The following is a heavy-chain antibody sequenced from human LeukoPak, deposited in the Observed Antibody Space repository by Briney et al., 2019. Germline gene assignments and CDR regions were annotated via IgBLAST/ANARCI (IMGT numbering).Heavy chain of an antibody. CDR2: INPNSGGT. V-gene: IGHV1-2*02. CDR1: GYTFTGYY. Sequence: RASVKVSCKASGYTFTGYYMHWVRQAPGQGLEWMGWINPNSGGTNYAQKFQGRVTMTRDTSISTAYMELRSLSSDDTAVYYCARVGGGLYGFLTGYDYWGQGTLVTVSS. J-gene: IGHJ4*02. D-gene: IGHD3-9*01. CDR3: ARVGGGLYGFLTGYDY.